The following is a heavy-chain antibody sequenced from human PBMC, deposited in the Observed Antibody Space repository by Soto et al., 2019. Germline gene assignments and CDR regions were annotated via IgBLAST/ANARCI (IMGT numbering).Heavy chain of an antibody. Sequence: GGSLRLSCAASGFTFRTYGIHWVRQAPGKGLEWVAFISDDGSQKYYGDSVKGRFTISRDNSKNTLSLRMISLRTEDTPVYYCAKEAPGGWHFFDTWGQGTLVTVSS. J-gene: IGHJ4*02. V-gene: IGHV3-30*18. D-gene: IGHD6-19*01. CDR3: AKEAPGGWHFFDT. CDR1: GFTFRTYG. CDR2: ISDDGSQK.